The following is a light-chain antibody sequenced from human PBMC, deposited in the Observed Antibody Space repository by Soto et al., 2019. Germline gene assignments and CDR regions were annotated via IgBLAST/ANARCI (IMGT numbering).Light chain of an antibody. Sequence: QSVLTQPASVSGSPGQSITISCTGTSSDVGFYNYVSWYQQHPGKAPKLVIYEVGNRPAGVSNRFSGSKSGNTASLTISGLQAEDEADYYCISYTISSTWVFGGGTKVTVL. CDR1: SSDVGFYNY. J-gene: IGLJ3*02. CDR3: ISYTISSTWV. V-gene: IGLV2-14*01. CDR2: EVG.